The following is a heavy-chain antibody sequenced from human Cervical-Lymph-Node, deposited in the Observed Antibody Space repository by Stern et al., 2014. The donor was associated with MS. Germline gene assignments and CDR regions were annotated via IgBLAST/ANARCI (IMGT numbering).Heavy chain of an antibody. D-gene: IGHD1-26*01. CDR2: IMPIFGTA. V-gene: IGHV1-69*01. CDR1: GGTFSSYA. Sequence: VQLVESGAEVKKPGSSVKVSCKASGGTFSSYAISWVRQAPGQGLERVGGIMPIFGTANYAQKFQGRVTITADESTSTAYMELSSLRSEDTAVYYCARGELKEGLVRGMDVWGQGTTVTVSS. J-gene: IGHJ6*02. CDR3: ARGELKEGLVRGMDV.